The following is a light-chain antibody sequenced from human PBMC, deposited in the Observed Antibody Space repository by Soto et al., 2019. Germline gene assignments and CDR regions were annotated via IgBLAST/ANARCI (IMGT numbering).Light chain of an antibody. J-gene: IGLJ1*01. Sequence: QSVLTQPASVSGSPGQSITISCTGTSSDIGYYNYVSWFQQHPGKAPKLIISQVTNRPSGISTRFSGSKSGNSASLTISGLQAEHEATYYCSSHKLGSTYLFGTGTKFTVL. CDR2: QVT. CDR1: SSDIGYYNY. CDR3: SSHKLGSTYL. V-gene: IGLV2-14*01.